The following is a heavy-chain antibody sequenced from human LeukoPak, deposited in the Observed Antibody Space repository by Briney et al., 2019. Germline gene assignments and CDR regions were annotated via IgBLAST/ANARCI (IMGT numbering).Heavy chain of an antibody. CDR2: IYSSGST. D-gene: IGHD6-25*01. CDR1: RGSISSYY. V-gene: IGHV4-59*01. CDR3: ARLDYSSAHFDY. J-gene: IGHJ4*02. Sequence: SETLSLTCIVSRGSISSYYWCWIRQPPGKGLEWIENIYSSGSTNYNPSLKSRVTISADTSKNQFSLKLSSVTAADTAVYYCARLDYSSAHFDYWGQGTLVTVSS.